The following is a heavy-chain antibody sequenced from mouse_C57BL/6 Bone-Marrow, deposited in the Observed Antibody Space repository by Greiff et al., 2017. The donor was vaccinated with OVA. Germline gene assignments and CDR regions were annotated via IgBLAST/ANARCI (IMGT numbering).Heavy chain of an antibody. Sequence: EVQLQQSGPVLVKPGASVKMSCKASGYTFTDSYMNWVKQSHGKSLEWIGVINPYNGGTSYNQKFKGKATLTVDKSSSTAYMELNSLTSEDSAVYYGARCRYYSNYDWYFDVWGTGTTVTVSS. CDR1: GYTFTDSY. CDR2: INPYNGGT. J-gene: IGHJ1*03. D-gene: IGHD2-5*01. V-gene: IGHV1-19*01. CDR3: ARCRYYSNYDWYFDV.